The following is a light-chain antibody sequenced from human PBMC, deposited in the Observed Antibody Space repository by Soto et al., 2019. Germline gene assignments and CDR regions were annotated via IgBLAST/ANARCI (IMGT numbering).Light chain of an antibody. CDR2: EVR. J-gene: IGLJ1*01. Sequence: QSALTQPASVSGSPGQSITVSCTGTGSDVGGYNYVSWYQQHPGKAPKVIIYEVRNRPSGVSDRFSGSKSGNTASLTTSGLQAEDEADYYCSSYTSSGTFVFGTGTKVTVL. CDR1: GSDVGGYNY. V-gene: IGLV2-14*01. CDR3: SSYTSSGTFV.